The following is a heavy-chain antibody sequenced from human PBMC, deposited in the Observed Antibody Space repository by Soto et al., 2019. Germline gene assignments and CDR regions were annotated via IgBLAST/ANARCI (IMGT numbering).Heavy chain of an antibody. CDR2: TYYSGST. CDR3: AIYDSSGSRGFQH. V-gene: IGHV4-31*01. D-gene: IGHD3-22*01. CDR1: GGSISSGAYY. J-gene: IGHJ1*01. Sequence: QVQLQESGPGLVKPSQTLSLTCTVSGGSISSGAYYQSWIRQHPGKGLEWIGYTYYSGSTYYNPSLKSQVTISVDTSKNQFSLKLSSVTAADTAVYYCAIYDSSGSRGFQHWGQGTLVTVSS.